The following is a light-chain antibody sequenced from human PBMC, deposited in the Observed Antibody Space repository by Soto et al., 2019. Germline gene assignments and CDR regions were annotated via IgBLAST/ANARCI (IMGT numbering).Light chain of an antibody. CDR2: DVS. J-gene: IGLJ2*01. V-gene: IGLV2-14*01. CDR3: SSYTSISTLDVV. Sequence: QSALTQPASVSGSPGRSITISCTGTSSDVGGYNYVSWYQQHPGKAPKLMIYDVSNRPSGVSNRFSGSKSGNTASLTISGLQAEDDADYYCSSYTSISTLDVVFGGGTKVTVL. CDR1: SSDVGGYNY.